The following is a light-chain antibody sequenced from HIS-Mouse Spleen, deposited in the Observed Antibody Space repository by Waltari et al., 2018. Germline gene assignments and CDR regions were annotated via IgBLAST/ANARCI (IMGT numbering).Light chain of an antibody. J-gene: IGKJ1*01. Sequence: EIVMTQSPATLSVSPGERAPLSCRASPSVSSNLAWYQQKPGQDPRLLIYGASIRATGIPARFSGSGSGTEFTLTISILQSEDFAVYYCQQYNNWPLTFGQGTKVEIK. CDR2: GAS. V-gene: IGKV3D-15*03. CDR1: PSVSSN. CDR3: QQYNNWPLT.